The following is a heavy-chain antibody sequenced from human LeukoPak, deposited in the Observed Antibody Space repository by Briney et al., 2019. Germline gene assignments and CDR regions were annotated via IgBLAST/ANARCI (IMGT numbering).Heavy chain of an antibody. V-gene: IGHV1-18*01. CDR3: ARIGEGFDD. D-gene: IGHD3-10*01. J-gene: IGHJ4*02. CDR1: GYTFTSYG. Sequence: ASVKVSCKASGYTFTSYGISWVRQAPGQGLEWMGWISAYNGNTNYAQKLQGRVTMTRNTSISTAYMELSSLRSEDTAVYYCARIGEGFDDWGQGTLVTVSS. CDR2: ISAYNGNT.